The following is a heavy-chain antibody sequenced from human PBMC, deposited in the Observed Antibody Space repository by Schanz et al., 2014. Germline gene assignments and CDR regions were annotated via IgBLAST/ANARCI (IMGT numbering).Heavy chain of an antibody. CDR1: GFTFTTYA. Sequence: PGGSLRLSCAASGFTFTTYAMTWVRQAPGKGLEWVANIGYDGSEKYYVDSVKGRFTISRDNAKNSLYLQMNSLRAEDTAVYYCARDKGGLIPFDYWGQGTLVAVSS. V-gene: IGHV3-7*01. J-gene: IGHJ4*02. CDR2: IGYDGSEK. CDR3: ARDKGGLIPFDY. D-gene: IGHD2-15*01.